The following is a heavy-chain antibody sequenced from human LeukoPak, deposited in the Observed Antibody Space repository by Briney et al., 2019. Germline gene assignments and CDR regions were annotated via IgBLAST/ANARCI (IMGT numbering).Heavy chain of an antibody. CDR2: IYSGDTT. CDR3: ARDQSVAGPTTADY. CDR1: GFTVTNNY. J-gene: IGHJ4*02. D-gene: IGHD1-26*01. V-gene: IGHV3-66*01. Sequence: PGGSLRLSCAASGFTVTNNYMSWVRQAPGKGLEWVSVIYSGDTTYYADSVKGRFTISRDNSKNTLYLQMNSLRAEDTAVYYCARDQSVAGPTTADYWGQGTLVTVSS.